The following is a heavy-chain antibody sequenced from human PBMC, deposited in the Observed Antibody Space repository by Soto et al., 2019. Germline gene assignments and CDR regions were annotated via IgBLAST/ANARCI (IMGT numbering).Heavy chain of an antibody. V-gene: IGHV1-3*04. D-gene: IGHD2-15*01. J-gene: IGHJ5*02. CDR2: INTGNGYT. CDR1: GYTFSSYP. Sequence: ASVKVSCKASGYTFSSYPIYWVRQAPGQSLEWTGWINTGNGYTKYSQKFQARVTISRDTSASTVYLQLSSLRSADTAVYYCARDRGGYCAGGSCSEAWFNPWGQGTLVTVSS. CDR3: ARDRGGYCAGGSCSEAWFNP.